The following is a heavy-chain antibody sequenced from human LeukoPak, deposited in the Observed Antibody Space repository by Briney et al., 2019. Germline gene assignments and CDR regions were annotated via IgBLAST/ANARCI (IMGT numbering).Heavy chain of an antibody. CDR1: GGSISSSNYC. CDR2: LCYSGNT. J-gene: IGHJ4*02. CDR3: ARGKQNAVDY. D-gene: IGHD1-1*01. V-gene: IGHV4-39*01. Sequence: SETLSLTCTVSGGSISSSNYCWDWIRQPPGKGLEWIGSLCYSGNTYQNPSLKSRLTISGDRSQNQFSLRLSSVTAADTAVYYCARGKQNAVDYWGQGILVTVSS.